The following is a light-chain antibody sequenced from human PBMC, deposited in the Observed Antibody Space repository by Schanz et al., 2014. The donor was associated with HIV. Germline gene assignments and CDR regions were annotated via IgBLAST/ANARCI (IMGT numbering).Light chain of an antibody. CDR1: QSVSGDY. V-gene: IGKV3-20*01. Sequence: EIVLTQSPGTLSLSPGERATLSCRASQSVSGDYFAWYQQKPGQAPRLLIYGASTRATGIPARFSGSGSGTDFSLTISRLEPEDFAVYYCQQYGSSPRTFGQGTKVEIK. CDR2: GAS. J-gene: IGKJ1*01. CDR3: QQYGSSPRT.